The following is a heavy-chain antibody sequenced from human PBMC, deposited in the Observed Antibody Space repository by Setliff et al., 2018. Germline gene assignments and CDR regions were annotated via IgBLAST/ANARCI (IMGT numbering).Heavy chain of an antibody. D-gene: IGHD1-1*01. V-gene: IGHV1-18*01. CDR3: ARDTYNPNWYGDRSFEY. CDR2: ISPYNGDT. Sequence: ASVKVSCKASGYGFTSYGISWVRQAPGQGLEWMGWISPYNGDTSYTQKLQGRVTMTTDISTSTAFMELRSLTSDDTAIYYCARDTYNPNWYGDRSFEYWGQGTLVTVSS. CDR1: GYGFTSYG. J-gene: IGHJ4*02.